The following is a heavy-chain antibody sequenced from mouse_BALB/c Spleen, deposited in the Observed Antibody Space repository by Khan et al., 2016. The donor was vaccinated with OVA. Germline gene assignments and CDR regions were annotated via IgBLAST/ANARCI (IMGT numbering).Heavy chain of an antibody. CDR3: TRPGYGSFAF. CDR2: IFPNTGDT. Sequence: VQLQQSGPEVVKPGASVKMSCRASGYTFTDYSLDWVKQSHGKSLEWIGYIFPNTGDTVYNQKFKTKATLTVNISSSTAHMDFRSLTSEDSSVYYCTRPGYGSFAFWGQGTLVTVSA. V-gene: IGHV1S29*02. J-gene: IGHJ3*01. CDR1: GYTFTDYS. D-gene: IGHD1-2*01.